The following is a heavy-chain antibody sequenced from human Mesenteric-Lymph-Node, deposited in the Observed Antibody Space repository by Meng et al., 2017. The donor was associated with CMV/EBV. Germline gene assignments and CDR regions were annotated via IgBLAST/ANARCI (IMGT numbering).Heavy chain of an antibody. Sequence: GESLKISWTASGFTFSRYAMHWVRQAPGKGLDWLAVTSYEERTKYYADSVKGRFTISRDNSNNTLYFQMNSLRAEDTAVYYCARGGDVVVPAPLLGWLDPWGQGTLVTVSS. J-gene: IGHJ5*02. V-gene: IGHV3-30*14. CDR2: TSYEERTK. CDR3: ARGGDVVVPAPLLGWLDP. D-gene: IGHD2-2*01. CDR1: GFTFSRYA.